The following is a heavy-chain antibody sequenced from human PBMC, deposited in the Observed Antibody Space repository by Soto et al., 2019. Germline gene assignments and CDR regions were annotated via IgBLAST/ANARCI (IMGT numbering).Heavy chain of an antibody. D-gene: IGHD2-21*02. CDR3: AREDDYSFDY. J-gene: IGHJ4*02. CDR2: IYYSGST. Sequence: SETLSLTCTVPGGSISSYYWSWIRQPPGKGLEWIGYIYYSGSTNYNPSLKSRVTISVDTSKNRFSLKLSSVTAADTAVYYCAREDDYSFDYWGQGTLVTVSS. CDR1: GGSISSYY. V-gene: IGHV4-59*01.